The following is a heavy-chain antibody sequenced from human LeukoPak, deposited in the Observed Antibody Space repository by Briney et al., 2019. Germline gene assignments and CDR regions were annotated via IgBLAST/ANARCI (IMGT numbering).Heavy chain of an antibody. J-gene: IGHJ4*01. D-gene: IGHD1-26*01. CDR1: GFPFSSYA. Sequence: GGSLRLSCAASGFPFSSYAMRWVRQAPGRALEWVSAVSGSGGTTYYADSVKGRFTISRDNSKNTLYLQMNSLRAEDTSVYYCAKTQWKVGATDYFDYWGHGILVTVSS. CDR2: VSGSGGTT. V-gene: IGHV3-23*01. CDR3: AKTQWKVGATDYFDY.